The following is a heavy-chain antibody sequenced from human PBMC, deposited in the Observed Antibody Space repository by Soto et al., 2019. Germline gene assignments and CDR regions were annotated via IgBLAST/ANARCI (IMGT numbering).Heavy chain of an antibody. J-gene: IGHJ5*02. CDR2: FNPENDET. Sequence: AAVKVSSKVSGETLRGRAIHSLRQPTGKGVEWMGGFNPENDETSYAQKFQGRLTLTEDTSTDTAYLELSSLRSDDTAVYYCTIAAYCSGATCYSGYNWFDPWGQGTLVTGSS. D-gene: IGHD2-2*01. CDR1: GETLRGRA. V-gene: IGHV1-24*01. CDR3: TIAAYCSGATCYSGYNWFDP.